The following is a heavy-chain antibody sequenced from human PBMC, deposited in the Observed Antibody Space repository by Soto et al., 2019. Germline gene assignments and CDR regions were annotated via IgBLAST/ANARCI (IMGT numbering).Heavy chain of an antibody. CDR3: ARHLGFRGVIHYMDV. CDR2: IYPGDSDT. J-gene: IGHJ6*03. V-gene: IGHV5-51*01. Sequence: PGESLKISCKGSGYSFTSYWIGWVRQMPGKGLEWMGIIYPGDSDTRYSPSFQGQVTISADKSISTAYLQWSSLKASDTAMYYCARHLGFRGVIHYMDVWGKGTTVTVSS. CDR1: GYSFTSYW. D-gene: IGHD3-16*02.